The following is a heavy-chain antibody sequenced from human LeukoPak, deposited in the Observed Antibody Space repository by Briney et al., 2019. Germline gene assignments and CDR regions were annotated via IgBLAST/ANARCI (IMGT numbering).Heavy chain of an antibody. CDR3: AREVDYDVLTDSYIGAADF. V-gene: IGHV3-21*01. CDR2: ISLVSGHI. D-gene: IGHD3-9*01. Sequence: GGSLRLSCAASGFTFSSYNMNWVRQAPGKRLEWVSSISLVSGHIYYAESVKGRFTISRDNAKNSLYLQMNSLRVEDTAVYYCAREVDYDVLTDSYIGAADFWGQGTLVTVSS. CDR1: GFTFSSYN. J-gene: IGHJ4*02.